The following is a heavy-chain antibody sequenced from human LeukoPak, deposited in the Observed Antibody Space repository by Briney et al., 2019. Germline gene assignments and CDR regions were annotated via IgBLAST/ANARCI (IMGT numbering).Heavy chain of an antibody. V-gene: IGHV4-59*01. Sequence: SETLSLTRTVSGGSISSYYWSWIRQPPGKGLEWIGYIYYSGSTNYNPSLKSRVTISVDTSKNQFSLKLSSVTAADTAVYYCARERVYYDSSGYYSYYYYGMDVWGQGTTVTVSS. D-gene: IGHD3-22*01. CDR2: IYYSGST. CDR1: GGSISSYY. CDR3: ARERVYYDSSGYYSYYYYGMDV. J-gene: IGHJ6*02.